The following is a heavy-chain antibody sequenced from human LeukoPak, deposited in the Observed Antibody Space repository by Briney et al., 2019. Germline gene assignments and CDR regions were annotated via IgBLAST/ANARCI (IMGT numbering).Heavy chain of an antibody. CDR2: ISSSSSYI. D-gene: IGHD2-2*01. CDR1: GFTFSSYS. V-gene: IGHV3-21*01. CDR3: ARLYCSSTSCFFDY. J-gene: IGHJ4*02. Sequence: GGSLRLSCAASGFTFSSYSMNWVSQAPGKGLEWVSSISSSSSYIYYADSVKGRFTISRDNAKNSLYLQMNSLRAEDTAVYYCARLYCSSTSCFFDYWGQGTLVTVSS.